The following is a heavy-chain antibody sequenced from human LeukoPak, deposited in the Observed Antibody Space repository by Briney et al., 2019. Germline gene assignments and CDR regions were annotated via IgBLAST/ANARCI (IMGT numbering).Heavy chain of an antibody. D-gene: IGHD5-12*01. CDR1: GFTFDDYA. V-gene: IGHV3-9*01. Sequence: PGRSLRLSCAASGFTFDDYAMHWVRQAPGKGLEWVSGINWNSDNIGYADSVKGRFTISRDNAKNSLYLQMNSLRAEDTAVYYCARDYSGWSLDPWGQGTLVTVSS. CDR2: INWNSDNI. J-gene: IGHJ5*02. CDR3: ARDYSGWSLDP.